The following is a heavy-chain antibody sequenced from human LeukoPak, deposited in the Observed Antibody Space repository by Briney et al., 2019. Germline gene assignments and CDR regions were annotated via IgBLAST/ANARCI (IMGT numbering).Heavy chain of an antibody. V-gene: IGHV3-66*03. Sequence: PGGSLRPSCAASGFTVSNNYMRWVRQAPGKGLEWVSSIYSRGSTSYVDSVKGRFTISRDNSKNTLFLQMNSLRVEDTAVYYCARDYYGPWGQGTLVTVSS. CDR1: GFTVSNNY. CDR2: IYSRGST. J-gene: IGHJ5*02. D-gene: IGHD3-22*01. CDR3: ARDYYGP.